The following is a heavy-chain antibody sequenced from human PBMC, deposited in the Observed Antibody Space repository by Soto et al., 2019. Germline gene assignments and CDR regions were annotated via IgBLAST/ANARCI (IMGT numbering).Heavy chain of an antibody. D-gene: IGHD3-10*01. CDR2: IDPKNGGT. CDR1: GYSISAYY. CDR3: GRDDYGIFPY. J-gene: IGHJ4*02. V-gene: IGHV1-2*02. Sequence: ASVKVSCKASGYSISAYYIHWVRQAPGQGLEWMGWIDPKNGGTVSAQKFQGRLTMTRDTSISTVYMDLSGLTSDDTAVYYCGRDDYGIFPYWGQGSLVTVS.